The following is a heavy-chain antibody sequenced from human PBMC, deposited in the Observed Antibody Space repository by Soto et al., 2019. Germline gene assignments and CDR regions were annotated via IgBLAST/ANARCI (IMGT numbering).Heavy chain of an antibody. D-gene: IGHD1-1*01. J-gene: IGHJ4*02. CDR3: AKWNGYGDH. Sequence: EVQLLESGGGLVQPGGSLRLSCTASGFSLSTYGVTWVRQAPGKGLEWVSGVSGGSGTTHYADSVKGRFTITTDNSENTEYLQMNSLRVEDTAVYYCAKWNGYGDHWGQGTLVTVS. CDR1: GFSLSTYG. CDR2: VSGGSGTT. V-gene: IGHV3-23*01.